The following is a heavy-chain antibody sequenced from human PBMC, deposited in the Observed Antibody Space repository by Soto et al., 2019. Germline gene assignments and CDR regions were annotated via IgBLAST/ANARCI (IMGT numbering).Heavy chain of an antibody. CDR3: AKDRYGDYAFDY. J-gene: IGHJ4*02. D-gene: IGHD4-17*01. CDR1: GFTFSTNA. Sequence: EVQILESGGGLVQPGGSLSLSCAASGFTFSTNAMSWVRQAPGKGLEWVTVISGSGGTTNYVDSVKGRFTSSRDNSKNTLFLQMNSLRAEDTAVYYCAKDRYGDYAFDYWGPGTLVTVSS. CDR2: ISGSGGTT. V-gene: IGHV3-23*01.